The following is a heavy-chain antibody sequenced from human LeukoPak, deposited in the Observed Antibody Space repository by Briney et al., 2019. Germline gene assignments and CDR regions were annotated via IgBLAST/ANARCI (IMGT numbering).Heavy chain of an antibody. CDR2: ISSSSSYI. CDR1: GFTFSSYS. D-gene: IGHD5-18*01. Sequence: NTGGSLRLSCAASGFTFSSYSMTWVRQAPGKGLEWVSSISSSSSYIYYADSVKGRFTISRDNAKNSLYLQMNSLRAEDTAVYYCAFSQSLQLFDYWGQGTLVTVSS. V-gene: IGHV3-21*01. CDR3: AFSQSLQLFDY. J-gene: IGHJ4*02.